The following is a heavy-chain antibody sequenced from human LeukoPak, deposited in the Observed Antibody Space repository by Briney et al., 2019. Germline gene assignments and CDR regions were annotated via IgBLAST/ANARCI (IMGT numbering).Heavy chain of an antibody. J-gene: IGHJ6*03. CDR2: INPSGGST. CDR1: GYTFTSYY. V-gene: IGHV1-46*01. CDR3: ASSVTGGLAARPYYYYYYMDV. Sequence: ASVKVSCKASGYTFTSYYMHWVRQAPGQGLEWMGIINPSGGSTSYAQKFQGRVTMTRDMSTSTVYMELSSLRSEDTAVYYCASSVTGGLAARPYYYYYYMDVWGKGTTVTVSS. D-gene: IGHD6-6*01.